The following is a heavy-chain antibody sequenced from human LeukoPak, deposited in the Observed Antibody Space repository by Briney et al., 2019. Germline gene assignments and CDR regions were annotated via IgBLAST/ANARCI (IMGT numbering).Heavy chain of an antibody. CDR1: GFTFSSYA. CDR3: AKDVDCSGGNCFSSYYGMDV. J-gene: IGHJ6*02. V-gene: IGHV3-23*01. Sequence: PGGSLRLSCAASGFTFSSYAMSWVRKAPGKGLEWVSAISGSGDITYYADSVKGRFTISRDNSKNTLFLQMNTLRAEDTAIYYCAKDVDCSGGNCFSSYYGMDVWGQGTTVTVSS. D-gene: IGHD2-15*01. CDR2: ISGSGDIT.